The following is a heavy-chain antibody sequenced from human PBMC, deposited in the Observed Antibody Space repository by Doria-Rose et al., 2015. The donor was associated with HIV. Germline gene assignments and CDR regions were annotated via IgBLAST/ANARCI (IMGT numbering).Heavy chain of an antibody. CDR1: GGSVASGTPY. Sequence: QVQLQESGPGLVKPSETLSLTCTVSGGSVASGTPYWDWIRQTPGKGLEWIGTIYYSGTTYYNPSLRGRVTISFHTSKNQYPLKLISVPAADTGVYYCAKQAVNWFDPWGQGTLVTVSS. V-gene: IGHV4-39*01. D-gene: IGHD6-25*01. J-gene: IGHJ5*02. CDR2: IYYSGTT. CDR3: AKQAVNWFDP.